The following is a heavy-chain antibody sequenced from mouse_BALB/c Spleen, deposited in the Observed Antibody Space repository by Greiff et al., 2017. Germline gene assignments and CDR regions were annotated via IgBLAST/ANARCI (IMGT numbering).Heavy chain of an antibody. CDR2: IYPGGGYT. Sequence: VQLQQSGAELVRPGTSVKISCKASGYTFTNYWLGWVKQRPGHGLEWIGDIYPGGGYTNYNEKFKGKATLTADTSSSTAYMQLSSLTSEDSAVYFCARSREGRTARASWFAYWGQGTLVTVSA. CDR3: ARSREGRTARASWFAY. V-gene: IGHV1-63*02. CDR1: GYTFTNYW. D-gene: IGHD3-2*01. J-gene: IGHJ3*01.